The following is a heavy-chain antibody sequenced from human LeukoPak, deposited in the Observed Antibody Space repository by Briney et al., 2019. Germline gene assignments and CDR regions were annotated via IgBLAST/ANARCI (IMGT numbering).Heavy chain of an antibody. CDR1: GFTFSSYG. CDR3: AKLHGYSYGYVFDY. CDR2: ISYDGSNK. D-gene: IGHD5-18*01. V-gene: IGHV3-30*18. J-gene: IGHJ4*02. Sequence: PGGSLRLSCAASGFTFSSYGMHWVRQAPGKGLEWVAVISYDGSNKYYADSVKGRFTISRDNSENTLYLQMNSLRAEDTAVYYCAKLHGYSYGYVFDYWGQGTLVTVSS.